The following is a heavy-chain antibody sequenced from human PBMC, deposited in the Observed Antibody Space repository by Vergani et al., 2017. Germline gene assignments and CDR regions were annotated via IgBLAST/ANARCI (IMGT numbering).Heavy chain of an antibody. V-gene: IGHV4-59*01. CDR2: IYYSGST. CDR3: ARGGWSCLIRECWFDP. J-gene: IGHJ5*02. D-gene: IGHD1-26*01. Sequence: QVQLQESGPGLVKPSETLSLTCTVSGGSISRYYWSWIRQPPGKGLEWIGYIYYSGSTNYNPSLKSRVTISVDTSKNQFSLKLSSVTAADTAVYYCARGGWSCLIRECWFDPWGQGTRVTVSS. CDR1: GGSISRYY.